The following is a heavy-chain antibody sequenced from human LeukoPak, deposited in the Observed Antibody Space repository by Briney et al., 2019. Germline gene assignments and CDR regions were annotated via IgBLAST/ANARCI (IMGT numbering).Heavy chain of an antibody. J-gene: IGHJ5*02. Sequence: ASVKVSCKASGYAFNSHGITWVRQAPGQGLEWMGWISTYNGNTNYAPKLQGRVTMTTDTSTSTAYMDLRSLRSDDTAVYYCAKDQYYDSKGWFDAWGQGTLVTVSS. D-gene: IGHD3-22*01. CDR3: AKDQYYDSKGWFDA. CDR2: ISTYNGNT. V-gene: IGHV1-18*01. CDR1: GYAFNSHG.